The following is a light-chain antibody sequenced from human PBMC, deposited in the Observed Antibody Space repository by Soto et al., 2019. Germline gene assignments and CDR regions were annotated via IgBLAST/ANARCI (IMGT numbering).Light chain of an antibody. Sequence: DIQMTQSPSTLSASVGDGGAITCRASQSISSWLDWYQQKPGKAPKLLIYDASNLESGVPSRFRGSGSGTEFTLTISSLQPDDFATYYCQQYNSYPITFGHGTRLEIK. CDR2: DAS. CDR3: QQYNSYPIT. J-gene: IGKJ5*01. V-gene: IGKV1-5*01. CDR1: QSISSW.